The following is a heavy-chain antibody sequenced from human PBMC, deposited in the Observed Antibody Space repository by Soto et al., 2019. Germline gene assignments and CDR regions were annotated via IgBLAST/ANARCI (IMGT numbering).Heavy chain of an antibody. D-gene: IGHD6-13*01. CDR3: AKDGGAAGTFDY. CDR2: ISSDGKSI. CDR1: GYTFSSYA. Sequence: QVQLVESGGGVVQPGRSLRLSCAASGYTFSSYAMQWVRQAPGKGLEWVAVISSDGKSIYYADSVKGRFTTSRDNSKNTLYLQMNNLRAEDTALYYCAKDGGAAGTFDYWGQGTLVTVSS. J-gene: IGHJ4*02. V-gene: IGHV3-30*18.